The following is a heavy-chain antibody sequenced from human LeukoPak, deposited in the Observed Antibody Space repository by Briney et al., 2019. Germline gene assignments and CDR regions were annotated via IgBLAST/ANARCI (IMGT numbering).Heavy chain of an antibody. J-gene: IGHJ5*02. CDR3: AKDRIAAAANWFDP. D-gene: IGHD6-13*01. CDR2: ISYDGSNK. CDR1: GFTVSSYG. V-gene: IGHV3-30*18. Sequence: GGSLRLSCAASGFTVSSYGMHGVRQAPGKGVEWVAVISYDGSNKYYADSVKGRFTISRDNSKNTLYLQMNSLRAEDTAVYYCAKDRIAAAANWFDPWGQGTLVTVSS.